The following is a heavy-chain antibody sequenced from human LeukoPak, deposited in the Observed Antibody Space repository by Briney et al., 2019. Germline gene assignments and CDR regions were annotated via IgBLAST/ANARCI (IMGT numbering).Heavy chain of an antibody. J-gene: IGHJ6*02. CDR3: AKGPKSLWFGELLPYYYGMDV. Sequence: GGSLRLSCAASGFTFSSYAMSWVRQAPGKGLEWVSAISGSGGSTYYADSVKGRFTISRDNSKNPLYLQMNSLRAEDTAVYYCAKGPKSLWFGELLPYYYGMDVWGQGTTVTVSS. D-gene: IGHD3-10*01. CDR1: GFTFSSYA. V-gene: IGHV3-23*01. CDR2: ISGSGGST.